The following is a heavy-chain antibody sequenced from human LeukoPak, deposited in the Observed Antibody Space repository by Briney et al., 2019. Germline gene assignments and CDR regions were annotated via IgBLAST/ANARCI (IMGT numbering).Heavy chain of an antibody. CDR3: ARFIRYYYDSSGLRAPYYFDY. CDR2: IYYTGSI. V-gene: IGHV4-39*01. J-gene: IGHJ4*02. CDR1: GVSSSSSSYY. Sequence: SETLSLTCTVSGVSSSSSSYYWGWIRQPPGKRLEWIGSIYYTGSIYYNPSLKSRITMSEDKSKNQFSLKLSSVTAADTAVYYCARFIRYYYDSSGLRAPYYFDYWGQGTLVTVSS. D-gene: IGHD3-22*01.